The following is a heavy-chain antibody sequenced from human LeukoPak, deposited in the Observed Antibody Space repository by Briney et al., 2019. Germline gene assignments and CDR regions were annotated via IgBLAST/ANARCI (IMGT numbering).Heavy chain of an antibody. D-gene: IGHD3/OR15-3a*01. CDR3: ARERDEDELXMILDY. V-gene: IGHV3-21*01. J-gene: IGHJ4*02. Sequence: GGSLRLSCAASGFTFSSYSMNWVRQAPGKGLEWVSSISSSSSYIYYADSVKGRFTISRDNAKNSLYLQMNSLRAEDTAVYYCARERDEDELXMILDYWGXGTLVTVSS. CDR2: ISSSSSYI. CDR1: GFTFSSYS.